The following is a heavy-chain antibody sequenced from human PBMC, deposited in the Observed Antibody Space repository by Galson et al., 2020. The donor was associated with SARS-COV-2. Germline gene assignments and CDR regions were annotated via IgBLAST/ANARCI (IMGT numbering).Heavy chain of an antibody. CDR2: IYYSGST. V-gene: IGHV4-39*01. Sequence: ETSETLSLTCTVSGGSISSSSYYWGWIRQPPGKGLEWIGSIYYSGSTYYNPSLKSRVTISVDTSKNQFSLKLSSVTAADTAVYYCARHPGPGLRFLEWLLSDYYYYGMDVWGQGTPVTVSS. D-gene: IGHD3-3*01. J-gene: IGHJ6*02. CDR1: GGSISSSSYY. CDR3: ARHPGPGLRFLEWLLSDYYYYGMDV.